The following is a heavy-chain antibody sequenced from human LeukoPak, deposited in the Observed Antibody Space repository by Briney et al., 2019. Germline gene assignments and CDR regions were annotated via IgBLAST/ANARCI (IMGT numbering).Heavy chain of an antibody. Sequence: PSETLSLTCTVSGGSVSSGSYYWSWIRQHPGKGLEWIGYIYYSGSTYYNPSLKSRVTISVDTSKNQFSLKLSSVTAADTAVYYCARQTYYYDSSGPHWFDPWGQGTLVTVSS. CDR1: GGSVSSGSYY. D-gene: IGHD3-22*01. CDR3: ARQTYYYDSSGPHWFDP. V-gene: IGHV4-31*03. J-gene: IGHJ5*02. CDR2: IYYSGST.